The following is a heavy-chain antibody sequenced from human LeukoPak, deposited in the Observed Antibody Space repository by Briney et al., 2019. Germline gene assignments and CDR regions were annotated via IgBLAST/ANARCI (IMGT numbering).Heavy chain of an antibody. CDR1: GFTFSSYA. V-gene: IGHV3-23*01. CDR2: ITGSGSST. D-gene: IGHD2-2*01. J-gene: IGHJ5*02. Sequence: GGSLRLSCAASGFTFSSYAMTWVRQAPGKGPEWVSTITGSGSSTNYADSVKGRFTISRDNSKNTLYLQMNSLTAEDTAVYYCAKPHFSSISCYWFDPWGQGTLVTVSS. CDR3: AKPHFSSISCYWFDP.